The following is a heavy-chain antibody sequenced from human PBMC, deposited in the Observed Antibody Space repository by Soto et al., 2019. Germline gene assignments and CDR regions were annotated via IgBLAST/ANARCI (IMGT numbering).Heavy chain of an antibody. CDR2: INGYSGTT. Sequence: QVQLVQSAAELKKPGASVNVSCMTSGYPFTTHDITWVRQAPGQGLEWMGWINGYSGTTDYAQKFQGRVTMTTDTSRGIAFMELSRLNFDDTGVYFCARKMSGWPKFDWWGQGTLVTVSS. CDR3: ARKMSGWPKFDW. D-gene: IGHD6-19*01. V-gene: IGHV1-18*04. J-gene: IGHJ4*02. CDR1: GYPFTTHD.